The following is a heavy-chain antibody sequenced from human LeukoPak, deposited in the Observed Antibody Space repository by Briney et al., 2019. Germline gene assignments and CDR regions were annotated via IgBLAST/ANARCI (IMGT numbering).Heavy chain of an antibody. CDR3: TRSQQLVYKYGMDV. J-gene: IGHJ6*02. V-gene: IGHV4-59*01. CDR1: GGSINNYY. Sequence: SETLSLTCTVSGGSINNYYWNWIRQPPGKGLEWLGSVYYSGSTNYNPSLKSRVTISVDTSKNQFALKLSSVTAADTAVYYCTRSQQLVYKYGMDVWGQGTMVTVSS. D-gene: IGHD5-24*01. CDR2: VYYSGST.